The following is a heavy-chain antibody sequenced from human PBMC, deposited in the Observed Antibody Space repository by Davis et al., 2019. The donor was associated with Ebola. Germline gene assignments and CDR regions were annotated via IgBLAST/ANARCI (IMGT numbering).Heavy chain of an antibody. CDR3: ARPTYYDSSGYYYFDY. CDR2: IYPGDSDT. D-gene: IGHD3-22*01. Sequence: GESLKISCKGSGYSFASYWIGWVCQMPGKGLEWMGIIYPGDSDTRYSPSFQGQVTISADKSISTAYLQWSSLKASDTAMYYCARPTYYDSSGYYYFDYWGQGTLVTVSS. J-gene: IGHJ4*02. V-gene: IGHV5-51*01. CDR1: GYSFASYW.